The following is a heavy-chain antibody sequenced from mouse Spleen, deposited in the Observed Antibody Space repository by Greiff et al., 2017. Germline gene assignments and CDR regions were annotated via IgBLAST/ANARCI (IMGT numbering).Heavy chain of an antibody. J-gene: IGHJ4*01. V-gene: IGHV1S81*02. D-gene: IGHD2-1*01. Sequence: VQLQQPGAELVKPGASVKLSCKASGYTFTSYWMHWVKQRPGQGLEWIGEINPSNGRTNYNEKFKSKATLTVDKSSSTAYMQLSSLTSEDSAVYYCARGDGNPYAMDYWGQGTSVTVSS. CDR3: ARGDGNPYAMDY. CDR2: INPSNGRT. CDR1: GYTFTSYW.